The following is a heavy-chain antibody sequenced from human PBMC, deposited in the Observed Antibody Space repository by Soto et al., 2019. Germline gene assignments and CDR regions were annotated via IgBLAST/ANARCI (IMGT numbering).Heavy chain of an antibody. D-gene: IGHD2-2*01. CDR3: ARFVRSCSATTCSTRADV. CDR1: GGFVNSDTHS. Sequence: QVQLQESGPGLVKPSETLSLTCTVSGGFVNSDTHSWSWIRQTPGKRLEWIGFIYSGGSNKNPSLRSRVTMSVDTSKNQFSLKLRSVIVADTAVYHCARFVRSCSATTCSTRADVWGQGITVTVSS. J-gene: IGHJ6*02. CDR2: IYSGGS. V-gene: IGHV4-61*01.